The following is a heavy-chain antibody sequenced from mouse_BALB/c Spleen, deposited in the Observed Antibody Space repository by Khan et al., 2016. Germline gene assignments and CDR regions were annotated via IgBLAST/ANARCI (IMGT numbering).Heavy chain of an antibody. J-gene: IGHJ4*01. CDR3: ARRDDGGGAMDY. V-gene: IGHV2-6*02. D-gene: IGHD2-3*01. CDR1: GFSLTSYG. Sequence: QVQLKQSGPGLVAPSQSLSITCTVSGFSLTSYGVHWVRQPPGKGLEWLVVIWSDGSTTYNSALKSRLSISKDNSKRQVFLKMNSLQTDDTAMYYCARRDDGGGAMDYWGQGTSVTVSS. CDR2: IWSDGST.